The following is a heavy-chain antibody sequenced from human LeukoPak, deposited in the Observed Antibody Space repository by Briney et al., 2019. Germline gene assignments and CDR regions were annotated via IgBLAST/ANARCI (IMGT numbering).Heavy chain of an antibody. D-gene: IGHD3-10*01. CDR3: ARVYYYGSGSYPGAFDI. CDR1: GYTFTGYY. J-gene: IGHJ3*02. CDR2: INPNSGGT. Sequence: GASVKVSCKASGYTFTGYYMHWVRQAPGQGLEWMGWINPNSGGTNYAQKFQGRVTMTRDTSISTAYMELSRLRSDDTAVYYCARVYYYGSGSYPGAFDIWGQGTMVTVSS. V-gene: IGHV1-2*02.